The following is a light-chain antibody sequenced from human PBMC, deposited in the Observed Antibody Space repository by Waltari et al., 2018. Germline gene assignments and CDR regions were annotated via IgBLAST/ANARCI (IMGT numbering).Light chain of an antibody. CDR1: QSVSTY. CDR3: QHYNNWPIT. CDR2: GAS. Sequence: EIVLTQSPVILSLSPGGGATLSCRASQSVSTYLAWYQQKPGQAPRLLIYGASNRATGIPARFSGSGSGTDFTLSINSLEPEDFAVYYCQHYNNWPITFGQGTRLEIK. V-gene: IGKV3-11*01. J-gene: IGKJ5*01.